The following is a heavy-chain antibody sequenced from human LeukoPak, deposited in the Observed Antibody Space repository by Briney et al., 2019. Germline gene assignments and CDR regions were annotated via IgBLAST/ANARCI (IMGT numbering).Heavy chain of an antibody. CDR2: ISGSGGST. D-gene: IGHD6-13*01. CDR3: AKDQKSIAATGYDY. Sequence: QPGGSLRLSCAASGFTFANYAMSWVRQGLGKGLEWVSTISGSGGSTYYADSVKGRFTISRDNSKNTLFLQMNSLRADDTAVYFCAKDQKSIAATGYDYWGQGTLVTVSS. V-gene: IGHV3-23*01. CDR1: GFTFANYA. J-gene: IGHJ4*02.